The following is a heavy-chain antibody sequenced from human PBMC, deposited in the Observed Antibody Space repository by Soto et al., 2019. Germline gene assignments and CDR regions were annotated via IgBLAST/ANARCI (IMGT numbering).Heavy chain of an antibody. D-gene: IGHD2-2*01. CDR3: TTWRREKSCTSVSCYGDGAY. CDR2: IFGGGTT. V-gene: IGHV3-53*01. CDR1: GFTVSSNY. Sequence: EVQLVESGGGLIQPGGSLRLSCAASGFTVSSNYMTWVRQAPGKGLEWVSMIFGGGTTYYADSVKGRFNISRDDSKNTFYLQMNSLKSEDTAVYYCTTWRREKSCTSVSCYGDGAYWGQGTLVTVSS. J-gene: IGHJ4*02.